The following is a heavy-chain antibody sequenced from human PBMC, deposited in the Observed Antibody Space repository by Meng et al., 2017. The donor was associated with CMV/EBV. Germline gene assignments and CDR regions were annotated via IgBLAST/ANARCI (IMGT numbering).Heavy chain of an antibody. D-gene: IGHD6-13*01. J-gene: IGHJ4*02. CDR1: GFTFSSYS. V-gene: IGHV3-21*01. CDR2: ISSSSSYI. Sequence: ETLSLTCAASGFTFSSYSMNWVRQAPGKGLEWVSSISSSSSYIYYADSVKGRFTISRDNAKHSLYLLMTSLRAEDTAVYYCTSGYSSSWTSGYFDYWGQGTLVTVSS. CDR3: TSGYSSSWTSGYFDY.